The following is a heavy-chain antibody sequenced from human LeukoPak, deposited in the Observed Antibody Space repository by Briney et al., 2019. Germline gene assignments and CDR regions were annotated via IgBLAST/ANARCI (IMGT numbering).Heavy chain of an antibody. CDR3: VWVNFDY. J-gene: IGHJ4*02. CDR1: GHTFTNYG. D-gene: IGHD3-16*01. CDR2: INAYKGNT. Sequence: ASVTVSCKAPGHTFTNYGIGWVRQAPGKGLEWMGWINAYKGNTNYAQKLQGRVTMTTDTSTSTAYMQLRSLRSDDTAVYYCVWVNFDYWGQGTLVTVSP. V-gene: IGHV1-18*01.